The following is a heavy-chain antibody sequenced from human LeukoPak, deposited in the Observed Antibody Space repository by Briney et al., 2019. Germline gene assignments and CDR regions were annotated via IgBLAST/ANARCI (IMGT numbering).Heavy chain of an antibody. V-gene: IGHV3-20*04. CDR1: GFTFDDYG. D-gene: IGHD4-11*01. Sequence: GGSLRLSCAASGFTFDDYGMSWVRQAPGKGLEWVSGINWNGGSTAYADSVKGRFTISRDNAKNSLYLQMNSLRAEDTALYYCARVTVTTSIGGYVQYGFDYWGQGTLVTVSS. CDR2: INWNGGST. J-gene: IGHJ4*02. CDR3: ARVTVTTSIGGYVQYGFDY.